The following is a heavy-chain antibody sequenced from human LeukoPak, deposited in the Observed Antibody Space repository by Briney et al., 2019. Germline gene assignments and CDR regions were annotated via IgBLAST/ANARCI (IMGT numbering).Heavy chain of an antibody. V-gene: IGHV1-18*01. J-gene: IGHJ6*03. Sequence: ASVKVSCKXSGYTFTSYGISWVRQAPGQGLEWMGWISAYNGNTNYAQKLQGRVTMTTDTSTSTAYMELRSLRSDDTAVYYCARGRYCSSSSCYQIYYYYMDVWGKGTTVTVSS. CDR1: GYTFTSYG. CDR2: ISAYNGNT. CDR3: ARGRYCSSSSCYQIYYYYMDV. D-gene: IGHD2-2*01.